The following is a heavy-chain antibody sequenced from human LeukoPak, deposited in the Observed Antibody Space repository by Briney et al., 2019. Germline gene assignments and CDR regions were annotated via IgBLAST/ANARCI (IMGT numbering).Heavy chain of an antibody. V-gene: IGHV3-30*02. CDR1: GFTFSSYG. Sequence: GGSLRLSCAASGFTFSSYGMHWVRQAPGKGLEWVAFIRYDGSVKHYADSVKGRFTISRDNSKNTLYLQMNSLRAEDTAVYYCAKDRRLAAFDYGGQGTLVTVSS. D-gene: IGHD6-25*01. CDR2: IRYDGSVK. J-gene: IGHJ4*02. CDR3: AKDRRLAAFDY.